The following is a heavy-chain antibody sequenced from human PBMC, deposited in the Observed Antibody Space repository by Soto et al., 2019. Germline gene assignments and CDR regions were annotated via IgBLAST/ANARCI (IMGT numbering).Heavy chain of an antibody. V-gene: IGHV3-23*01. Sequence: PGGSLRLSCAASGFTFSSYAMSRVRQAPGKGLEWVSAISGSGGSTYYADSVKGRFTISRDNSKNTLYLQMNSLRAEDTAVYYCAKAPLIVVAVHYFDYWGQGTLVTVSS. J-gene: IGHJ4*02. D-gene: IGHD2-2*01. CDR1: GFTFSSYA. CDR3: AKAPLIVVAVHYFDY. CDR2: ISGSGGST.